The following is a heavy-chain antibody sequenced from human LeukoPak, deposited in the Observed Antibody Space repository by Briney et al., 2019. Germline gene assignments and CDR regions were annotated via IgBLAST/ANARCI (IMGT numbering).Heavy chain of an antibody. D-gene: IGHD2-21*01. Sequence: GGSLRLSCAASGCTFSRYVLHWVRQAPGKGLEDVAGISANGGTKYYADSVRGGSTISRDNYKHTLHVQMARLRTERGGVYFLARSWMSVISSRLPCTRGGEGTLFT. CDR1: GCTFSRYV. V-gene: IGHV3-64*02. J-gene: IGHJ1*01. CDR3: ARSWMSVISSRLPCTR. CDR2: ISANGGTK.